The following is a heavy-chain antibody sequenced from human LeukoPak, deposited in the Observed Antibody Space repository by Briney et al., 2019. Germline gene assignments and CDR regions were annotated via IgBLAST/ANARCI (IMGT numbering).Heavy chain of an antibody. CDR2: ISSSGSTI. CDR1: GFTFSSYA. CDR3: ARARTVTTYPWTYMDV. V-gene: IGHV3-48*04. Sequence: QPGGSLRLSCAAAGFTFSSYAMSWVRQAPGKGREWVSYISSSGSTIYYADSVKGRFTISRDNAKNSLYLQMNSLRAEDTAVYYCARARTVTTYPWTYMDVWGKGTTVTVSS. D-gene: IGHD4-17*01. J-gene: IGHJ6*03.